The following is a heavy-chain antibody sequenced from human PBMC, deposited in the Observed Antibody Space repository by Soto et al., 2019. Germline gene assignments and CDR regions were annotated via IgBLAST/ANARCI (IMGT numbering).Heavy chain of an antibody. V-gene: IGHV4-39*01. J-gene: IGHJ5*02. Sequence: QLLLQESGPGLVKPSETLSLTCTVSGGSILDSTYYWAWIRQSPGKGLEWIGTIFYSGGTFYTPSALSRVTISVDTSTNKFSLKLSSVTAADTAVYYCARQAGGYYYGWFAPWGQGTLVTVSS. D-gene: IGHD3-22*01. CDR2: IFYSGGT. CDR1: GGSILDSTYY. CDR3: ARQAGGYYYGWFAP.